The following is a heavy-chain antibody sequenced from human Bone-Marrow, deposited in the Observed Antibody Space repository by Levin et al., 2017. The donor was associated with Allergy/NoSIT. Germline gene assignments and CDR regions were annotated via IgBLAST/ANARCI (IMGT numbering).Heavy chain of an antibody. CDR1: GYTFTSYY. V-gene: IGHV1-46*01. J-gene: IGHJ5*02. D-gene: IGHD6-19*01. CDR3: ARDLRSGWVRGWFDP. CDR2: INPSAGSP. Sequence: GESLKISCKASGYTFTSYYMHWVRQAPGQGLEWMGVINPSAGSPSYAQKFQGRVTLTRDTSTSTVYMELTSLRSEDTAVYYCARDLRSGWVRGWFDPWGQGTLVTVSS.